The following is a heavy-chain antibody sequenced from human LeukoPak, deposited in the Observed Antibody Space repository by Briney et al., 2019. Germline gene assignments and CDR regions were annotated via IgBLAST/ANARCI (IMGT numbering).Heavy chain of an antibody. D-gene: IGHD6-19*01. CDR2: IYYSGIT. J-gene: IGHJ4*02. CDR1: GSSISSYY. CDR3: ARDLGYSSGWYDY. V-gene: IGHV4-59*01. Sequence: SETLSLTCTVSGSSISSYYWSWIRQPPGKGLEWIGYIYYSGITNYNPSLKSRVTISVDTSKNQFSLKLSSVTAADTAVYYCARDLGYSSGWYDYWGQGTLVTVSS.